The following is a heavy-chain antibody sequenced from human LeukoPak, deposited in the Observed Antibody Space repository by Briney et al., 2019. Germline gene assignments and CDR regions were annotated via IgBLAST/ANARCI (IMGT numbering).Heavy chain of an antibody. J-gene: IGHJ4*02. D-gene: IGHD6-19*01. CDR1: GGSISSSSYY. CDR3: ARQSSGQWLVQRRQIHY. V-gene: IGHV4-39*01. CDR2: IYYSGST. Sequence: PSETLSLTCTVSGGSISSSSYYWGWLRQPQGKGLEWIGSIYYSGSTYYNPSLKSRVTISVDTSNNQFSLKLSSVTAADTAVYYCARQSSGQWLVQRRQIHYCGQGTLVTVSS.